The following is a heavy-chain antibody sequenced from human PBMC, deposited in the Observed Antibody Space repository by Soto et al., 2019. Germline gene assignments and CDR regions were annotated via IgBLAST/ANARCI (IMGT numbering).Heavy chain of an antibody. D-gene: IGHD1-1*01. CDR2: IGPDGSNI. Sequence: GGSLRLSCAASGFIFSSHWMHWVRQAPGKGLVGVSHIGPDGSNIWEADSVQGRFTISRDNARNRLYLQMNSLRDEDTAIYYCLRYNNWSFDYWGQGILVTVS. CDR1: GFIFSSHW. J-gene: IGHJ4*02. CDR3: LRYNNWSFDY. V-gene: IGHV3-74*01.